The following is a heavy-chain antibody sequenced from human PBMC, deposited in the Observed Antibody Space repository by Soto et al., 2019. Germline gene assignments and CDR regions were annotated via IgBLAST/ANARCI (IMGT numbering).Heavy chain of an antibody. CDR1: GYTFTSYG. Sequence: GASVKVSCKASGYTFTSYGISWVRQAPGQGLEWMGRISAYNGNTNYAQKLQGRVTMTTDTSTSTAYMELRSLRSDDTAVYYCARCDSSGYYWDFYYYGMDVWGQGTTVTVSS. CDR2: ISAYNGNT. CDR3: ARCDSSGYYWDFYYYGMDV. J-gene: IGHJ6*02. D-gene: IGHD3-22*01. V-gene: IGHV1-18*01.